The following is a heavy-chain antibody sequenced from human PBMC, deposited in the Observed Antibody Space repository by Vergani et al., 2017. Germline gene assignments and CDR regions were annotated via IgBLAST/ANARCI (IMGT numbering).Heavy chain of an antibody. CDR2: ISSSSSYI. CDR3: AKGGDATMVTLPHN. Sequence: EVQLVESGGGLVKRGGSLRLSCAASGFTFSSYSMNWVRQAPGKGLEWVSSISSSSSYIHYSDSLKGRFTISRDNAKSSLYLQMNTLTPEDTAFYYCAKGGDATMVTLPHNWGQGTLVAVSS. J-gene: IGHJ4*02. V-gene: IGHV3-21*04. D-gene: IGHD4-23*01. CDR1: GFTFSSYS.